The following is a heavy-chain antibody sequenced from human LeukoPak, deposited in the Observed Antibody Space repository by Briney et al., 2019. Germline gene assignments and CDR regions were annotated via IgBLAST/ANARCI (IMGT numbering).Heavy chain of an antibody. CDR1: GFTFSSYE. CDR2: ISSSGSTI. J-gene: IGHJ5*02. CDR3: ARDALPFSTEEGWFDP. D-gene: IGHD2/OR15-2a*01. V-gene: IGHV3-48*03. Sequence: PGGSLRLSCAASGFTFSSYEMNWVRQAPGKGLEWVSYISSSGSTIYYADSVKGRFTISRDNAKNSLYLQMNSLRAEDTAVYYCARDALPFSTEEGWFDPWGQGTLVTVSS.